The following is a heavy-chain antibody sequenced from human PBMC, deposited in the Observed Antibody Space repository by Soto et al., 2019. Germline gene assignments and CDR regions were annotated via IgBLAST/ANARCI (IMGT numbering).Heavy chain of an antibody. CDR2: ISWHSGSI. Sequence: SLRLSCATSGFSFNDYAMHWIRQVPGKGLEWVSGISWHSGSIAYADSVKGRFTISRDNAKSSLSLQMNSLRAEDTAVYYCATEDYHDSSGPPEYWGHGTLVTVSS. J-gene: IGHJ4*01. CDR3: ATEDYHDSSGPPEY. CDR1: GFSFNDYA. V-gene: IGHV3-9*01. D-gene: IGHD3-22*01.